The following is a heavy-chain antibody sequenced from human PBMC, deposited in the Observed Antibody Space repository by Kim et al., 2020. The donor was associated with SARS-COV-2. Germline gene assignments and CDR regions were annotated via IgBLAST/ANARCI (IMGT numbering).Heavy chain of an antibody. CDR3: ARAALGSAFDI. CDR2: T. V-gene: IGHV4-59*01. Sequence: TTYTPSLKGRATISVDTSKNQYSLKLTSVTAADTAVYYCARAALGSAFDIWGQGTMVTVSS. D-gene: IGHD1-26*01. J-gene: IGHJ3*02.